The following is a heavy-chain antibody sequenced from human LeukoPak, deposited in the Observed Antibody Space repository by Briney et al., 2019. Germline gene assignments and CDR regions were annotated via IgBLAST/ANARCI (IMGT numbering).Heavy chain of an antibody. CDR3: AKEVPMIVIFDY. CDR2: IWYDGSNK. J-gene: IGHJ4*02. V-gene: IGHV3-33*06. D-gene: IGHD3-22*01. Sequence: GRSLRLSCAASGFTFSSYGMHWVRQAPGKGLDWVAVIWYDGSNKYYADSVKGRFTISRDNSKNTLYLQMNSLRAEDTAVYYCAKEVPMIVIFDYWGQGTLVTVSS. CDR1: GFTFSSYG.